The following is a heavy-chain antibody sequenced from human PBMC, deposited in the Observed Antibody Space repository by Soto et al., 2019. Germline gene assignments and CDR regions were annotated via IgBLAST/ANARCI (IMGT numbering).Heavy chain of an antibody. CDR2: ISWISGSI. CDR3: AKGYCSSTNCYYYYYMDV. Sequence: GGSLRLSCAASGFTFDDYAMHWVRQAPGKGLEWVSGISWISGSIGYADSVKGRFTISRDNAKNSLYLQMNSLRAEDTALYYCAKGYCSSTNCYYYYYMDVWGKGTTVTVSS. J-gene: IGHJ6*03. D-gene: IGHD2-2*01. V-gene: IGHV3-9*01. CDR1: GFTFDDYA.